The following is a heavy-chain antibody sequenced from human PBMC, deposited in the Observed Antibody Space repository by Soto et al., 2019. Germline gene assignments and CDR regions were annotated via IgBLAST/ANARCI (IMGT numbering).Heavy chain of an antibody. D-gene: IGHD2-8*01. V-gene: IGHV1-46*03. CDR3: ARDLSHNGSPVWVMDV. CDR2: INPSGGST. J-gene: IGHJ6*03. CDR1: GYTFTSYY. Sequence: ASVKVSCKASGYTFTSYYMHWVRQAPGQGLEWMGIINPSGGSTSYAQKFQGRVTMTRDTSTSTVYMELSSLRSEDTAVYYCARDLSHNGSPVWVMDVWGKGTTVTVSS.